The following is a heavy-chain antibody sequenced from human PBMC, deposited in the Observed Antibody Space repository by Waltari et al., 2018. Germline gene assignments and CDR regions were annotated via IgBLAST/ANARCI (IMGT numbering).Heavy chain of an antibody. J-gene: IGHJ6*02. CDR2: ISGSGGST. D-gene: IGHD1-26*01. V-gene: IGHV3-23*01. CDR3: AKVMGANYYGMDV. Sequence: EVQLLESGGGLVQPGGSLRLSCAASGFTFSSYAMSWVRQAPGKGLELVSAISGSGGSTYYADSVKGRFTISRDNSKNTLYLQMNSLRAEDTAVYYSAKVMGANYYGMDVWGQGTTVTVSS. CDR1: GFTFSSYA.